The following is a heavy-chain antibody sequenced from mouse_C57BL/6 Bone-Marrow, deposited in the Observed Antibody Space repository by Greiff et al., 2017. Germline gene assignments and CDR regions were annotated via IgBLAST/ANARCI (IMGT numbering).Heavy chain of an antibody. CDR1: GFTFSSYA. CDR3: ARRETGFAY. J-gene: IGHJ3*01. CDR2: ISDGGSYT. Sequence: EVMLVESGGGLVKPGGSLKLSCAASGFTFSSYAMSWVRQTPEKRLEWVATISDGGSYTYYPDNVKGRFTISRDNAKNNLYLQISHLKSEDTAMYYCARRETGFAYWGQGTLVTVSA. V-gene: IGHV5-4*03.